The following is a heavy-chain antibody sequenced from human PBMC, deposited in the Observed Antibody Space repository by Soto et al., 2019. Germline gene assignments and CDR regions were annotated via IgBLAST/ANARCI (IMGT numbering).Heavy chain of an antibody. CDR2: ISSSGSTI. CDR3: ARTDDFHQMTTVTTHFDY. J-gene: IGHJ4*02. CDR1: GFTFSDYY. Sequence: GGSLRLSCAASGFTFSDYYMSWIRQAPGKGLEWVSYISSSGSTIYYADSVKGRFTISRDNAKNSLYLQMNSLRAEDTAVYYCARTDDFHQMTTVTTHFDYWGQGTLVTVSS. D-gene: IGHD4-17*01. V-gene: IGHV3-11*01.